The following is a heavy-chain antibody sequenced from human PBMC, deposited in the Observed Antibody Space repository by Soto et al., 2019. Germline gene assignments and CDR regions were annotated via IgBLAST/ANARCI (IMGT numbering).Heavy chain of an antibody. CDR3: ARMGQYYDFLCDYGSGYYFAF. Sequence: SGPTLVNPTQTLTLTCTFSGFSLSTSGVGVGWIRQPPGKALEWLALIYWDDDKRYSPSLKSRLTITKDTSKNQVVLTMTNMDPVDTATYYCARMGQYYDFLCDYGSGYYFAFWARGPLVPVSS. V-gene: IGHV2-5*02. CDR2: IYWDDDK. J-gene: IGHJ4*02. D-gene: IGHD3-3*01. CDR1: GFSLSTSGVG.